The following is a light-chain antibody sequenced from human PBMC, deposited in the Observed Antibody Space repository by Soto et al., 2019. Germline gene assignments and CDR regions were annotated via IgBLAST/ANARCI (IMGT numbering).Light chain of an antibody. Sequence: DIQMTQSPSTLSASVGDRVTITCRASQSISSWLAWYQQKPGKAPKLLIYKASNLESGVPSRFSGSGSGTEFTLTISSLQPDDFATYYCQQYNSYWTLGQGTKVDIK. V-gene: IGKV1-5*03. CDR3: QQYNSYWT. J-gene: IGKJ1*01. CDR2: KAS. CDR1: QSISSW.